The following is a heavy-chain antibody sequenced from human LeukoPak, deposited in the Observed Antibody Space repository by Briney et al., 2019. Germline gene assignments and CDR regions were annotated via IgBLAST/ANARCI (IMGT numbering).Heavy chain of an antibody. CDR3: ARYRWFGESYYFDY. V-gene: IGHV3-11*01. Sequence: GGSLRLSCAASGFTFSDHYMSWIRQAPGKGLEWVSYISSSGSTIYYADSVKGRFTISRDNAKNSLYLQMNSLRAEDTAVYYYARYRWFGESYYFDYWGQGTLVTVSS. J-gene: IGHJ4*02. D-gene: IGHD3-10*01. CDR1: GFTFSDHY. CDR2: ISSSGSTI.